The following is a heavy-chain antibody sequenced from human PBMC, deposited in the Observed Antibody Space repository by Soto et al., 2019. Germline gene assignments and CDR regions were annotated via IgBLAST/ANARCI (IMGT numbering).Heavy chain of an antibody. V-gene: IGHV4-61*08. J-gene: IGHJ5*02. CDR3: ARHFVMVRATYNWFDP. D-gene: IGHD3-10*01. CDR1: GGSISSGGYY. CDR2: IYYSGST. Sequence: SETLSLTCAVSGGSISSGGYYWSWIRQPPGKGLEWIGYIYYSGSTNYNPSLKSRVTISVDTSKNQFSLKLSSVTAADTAVYYCARHFVMVRATYNWFDPWGQGTLVTVSS.